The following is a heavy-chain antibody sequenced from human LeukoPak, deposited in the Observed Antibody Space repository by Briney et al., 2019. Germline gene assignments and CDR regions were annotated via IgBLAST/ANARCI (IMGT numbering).Heavy chain of an antibody. J-gene: IGHJ3*02. CDR1: GGSISSSSYY. V-gene: IGHV4-61*01. CDR3: ARDLHYYASSGSAFDI. Sequence: SETLSLTCTVSGGSISSSSYYWGWIRQPPGKGLEWIGYIYYSGTTNYNPSLKSRVTISIDTSKNQFSLMLSSVTAADTAVYYCARDLHYYASSGSAFDIWGQGTMVTVSS. CDR2: IYYSGTT. D-gene: IGHD3-22*01.